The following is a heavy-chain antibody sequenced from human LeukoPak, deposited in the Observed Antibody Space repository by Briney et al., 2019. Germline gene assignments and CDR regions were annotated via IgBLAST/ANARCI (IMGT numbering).Heavy chain of an antibody. CDR3: ARAALVVVILTHFDY. D-gene: IGHD3-22*01. V-gene: IGHV1-18*01. CDR2: ISAYNGNT. Sequence: AASVKVPCKASGYTFTSYGISWVRQAPGQGLEWMGWISAYNGNTNYAQKLQGRVTMTTDTSTSTAYMELRSLRSDDTAVYYCARAALVVVILTHFDYWGQGTLVTVSS. J-gene: IGHJ4*02. CDR1: GYTFTSYG.